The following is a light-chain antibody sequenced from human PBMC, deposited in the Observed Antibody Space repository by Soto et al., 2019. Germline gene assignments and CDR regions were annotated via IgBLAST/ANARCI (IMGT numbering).Light chain of an antibody. CDR1: QSVSSH. CDR3: QQRHNWPIT. Sequence: ETVMTQSPATLSVSPGDSATLSCRASQSVSSHLAWYQQKPGQAPRLLIYGASTRATGIPARFSGSGSGTDFTLTISGLEPADLGVYYCQQRHNWPITFGQGTRLDIK. J-gene: IGKJ5*01. V-gene: IGKV3-15*01. CDR2: GAS.